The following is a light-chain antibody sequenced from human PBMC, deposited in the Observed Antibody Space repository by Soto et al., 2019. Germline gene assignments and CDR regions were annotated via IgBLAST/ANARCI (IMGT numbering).Light chain of an antibody. CDR2: GAS. Sequence: EIVMTQSPDTVSVSPGEGATLSCRVSQSIRSNLAWYQQRPGQASRLLMYGASTRADGIPARFTGSGSGTEFTLTISSLQSEDFAVYYCQQYHIWPPWTSGQGTKVDIK. CDR1: QSIRSN. V-gene: IGKV3-15*01. CDR3: QQYHIWPPWT. J-gene: IGKJ1*01.